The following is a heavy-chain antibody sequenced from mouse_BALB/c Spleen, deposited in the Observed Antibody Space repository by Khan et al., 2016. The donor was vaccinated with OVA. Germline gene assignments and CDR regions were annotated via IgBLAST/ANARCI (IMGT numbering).Heavy chain of an antibody. V-gene: IGHV1-77*01. CDR2: ISPGSGDT. CDR3: ARRNYCGYTFAY. CDR1: GYTFTDYY. J-gene: IGHJ3*01. Sequence: QVQLQQSGAELARPGASVKLSCKASGYTFTDYYINWVKLRTGQGLEWIGEISPGSGDTYYNERFKGQATLTAEESASTAYMRLSSLTSEASAVYFWARRNYCGYTFAYWGQGTLVTVSA. D-gene: IGHD1-2*01.